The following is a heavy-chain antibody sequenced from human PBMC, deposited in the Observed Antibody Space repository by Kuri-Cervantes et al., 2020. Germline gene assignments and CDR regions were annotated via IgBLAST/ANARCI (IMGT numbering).Heavy chain of an antibody. CDR1: GGCISSRNW. J-gene: IGHJ2*01. Sequence: SETLSLTCAVSGGCISSRNWWSGVRQPPGKGLEWIGEIYHSESTNYNPSLKTRVTISVDTSKNQFSLKLSSVTAADTAVYYCARDSQGDSSAWYGGLGYFDLWGRGTLVTVSS. V-gene: IGHV4-4*02. D-gene: IGHD6-19*01. CDR3: ARDSQGDSSAWYGGLGYFDL. CDR2: IYHSEST.